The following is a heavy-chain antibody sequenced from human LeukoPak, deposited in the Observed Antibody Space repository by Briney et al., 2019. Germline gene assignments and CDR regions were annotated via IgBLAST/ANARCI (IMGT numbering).Heavy chain of an antibody. CDR3: ARYRGSAFDPVTPIQQELDY. J-gene: IGHJ4*02. Sequence: ESLKISCKGSGYSFTSYWISWVRQMPGKGLEWMGRIDPSDSYTNYSPSFQGHVTISADKSISTAYLQWRSLKASDTAMYYCARYRGSAFDPVTPIQQELDYWGQGTLVTVSS. V-gene: IGHV5-10-1*01. CDR1: GYSFTSYW. CDR2: IDPSDSYT. D-gene: IGHD2-21*02.